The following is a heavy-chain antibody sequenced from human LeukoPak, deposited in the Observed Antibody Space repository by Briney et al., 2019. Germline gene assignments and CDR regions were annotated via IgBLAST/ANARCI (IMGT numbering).Heavy chain of an antibody. V-gene: IGHV4-34*01. CDR1: VGSFSDYY. D-gene: IGHD5-18*01. CDR3: ARVIYSPAPYWYFDL. Sequence: SETLSLTCAVYVGSFSDYYWTCIPQPPGGGGEWLGEINHSGTTNYNPSLKSRVTISVDTSKNQFSLKLSSLTAADTAVYYCARVIYSPAPYWYFDLWGRGTLVTVTS. CDR2: INHSGTT. J-gene: IGHJ2*01.